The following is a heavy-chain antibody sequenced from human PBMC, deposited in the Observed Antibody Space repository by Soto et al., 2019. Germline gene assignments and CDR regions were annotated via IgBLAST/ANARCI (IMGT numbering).Heavy chain of an antibody. Sequence: QVQLQESGPGLVKPSQTLSLTCTVSGGSISSGGYYWSWIRQHPGKGLEWIGYIYYSGSTYYNPSLXSXVXIXLDTSKNQFSLKLSSVTAADTAVYYCARRYGGNFGYWGQGTLVTVSS. CDR1: GGSISSGGYY. V-gene: IGHV4-31*03. J-gene: IGHJ4*02. D-gene: IGHD2-15*01. CDR3: ARRYGGNFGY. CDR2: IYYSGST.